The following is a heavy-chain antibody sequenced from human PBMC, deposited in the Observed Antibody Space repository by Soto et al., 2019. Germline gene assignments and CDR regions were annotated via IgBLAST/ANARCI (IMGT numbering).Heavy chain of an antibody. J-gene: IGHJ3*02. V-gene: IGHV1-69*12. CDR1: GGNFRSES. Sequence: QVHLVQSGAEVKKPGSSVKVSCKASGGNFRSESINWVRQAPGQGLEWMGGIIPFSGTSDYAQKFQGRLTXPADESPTTAYMELSSLRSQDTAVYYCARGHEVGGNSDAYDIWGQGTMVIVSS. D-gene: IGHD2-21*02. CDR3: ARGHEVGGNSDAYDI. CDR2: IIPFSGTS.